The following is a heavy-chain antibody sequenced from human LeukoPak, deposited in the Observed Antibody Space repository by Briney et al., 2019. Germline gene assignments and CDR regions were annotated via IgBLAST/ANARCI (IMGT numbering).Heavy chain of an antibody. CDR1: GFTFSSYE. J-gene: IGHJ4*02. Sequence: GGSLRLSCAASGFTFSSYEMNWVRQAPGKGLEWVSYISSSSSYIYYADSVKGRFTISRDNAKNSLYLQMNSLRAEDTAVYYCARDRSPWVCSGGSCQTLFDYWGQGTLVTVSS. V-gene: IGHV3-21*05. CDR3: ARDRSPWVCSGGSCQTLFDY. CDR2: ISSSSSYI. D-gene: IGHD2-15*01.